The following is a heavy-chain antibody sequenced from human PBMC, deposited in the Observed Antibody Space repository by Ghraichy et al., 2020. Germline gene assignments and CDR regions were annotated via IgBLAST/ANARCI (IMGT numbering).Heavy chain of an antibody. CDR1: GYTFTSYG. CDR3: ARDRRSWYDFWSGYGVSSVY. Sequence: ASVKVSCKASGYTFTSYGISWVRQAPGQGLEWMGWISAYNGNTNYAQKLQGRVTMTTDTSTSTAYMELRSLRSDDTAVYYCARDRRSWYDFWSGYGVSSVYWGQGTLVTVSS. CDR2: ISAYNGNT. D-gene: IGHD3-3*01. V-gene: IGHV1-18*04. J-gene: IGHJ4*02.